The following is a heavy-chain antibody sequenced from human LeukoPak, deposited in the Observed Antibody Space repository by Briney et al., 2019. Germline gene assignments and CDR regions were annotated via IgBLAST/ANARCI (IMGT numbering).Heavy chain of an antibody. CDR1: GSTFSSYA. CDR3: ANFLGWLPKYYFDY. CDR2: ISGSGGST. J-gene: IGHJ4*02. Sequence: GGSLRLSCAASGSTFSSYAMSWVRQAPGKGLEWVSAISGSGGSTYYADSVKGRFTISRDNSKNTLYLQMNSPRAEDTAVYYCANFLGWLPKYYFDYWGQGTLVTVSS. D-gene: IGHD3-3*01. V-gene: IGHV3-23*01.